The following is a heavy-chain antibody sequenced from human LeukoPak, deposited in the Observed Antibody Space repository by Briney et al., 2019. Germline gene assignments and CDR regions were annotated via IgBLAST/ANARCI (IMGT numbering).Heavy chain of an antibody. V-gene: IGHV3-33*01. J-gene: IGHJ3*02. CDR2: IWYDGSNK. Sequence: GGSLRLSCAASGFTFSSYGMHWFRKAPGKGLEWVAFIWYDGSNKFYADSVKGRFTISRDNSKNTLYLQMNSLRAEDTAVYYCAREGITLVRGVIPVNVNAFDIWGQGTMVTVSS. CDR3: AREGITLVRGVIPVNVNAFDI. D-gene: IGHD3-10*01. CDR1: GFTFSSYG.